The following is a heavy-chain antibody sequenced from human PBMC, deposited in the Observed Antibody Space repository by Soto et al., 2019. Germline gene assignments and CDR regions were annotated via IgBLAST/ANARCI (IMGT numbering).Heavy chain of an antibody. CDR1: GFSLDDYS. CDR3: AKGVRRTCNETDV. J-gene: IGHJ6*02. D-gene: IGHD1-1*01. V-gene: IGHV3-9*01. Sequence: EVQLVESGGDLVQPGASLRLSCAGFGFSLDDYSMHWVRQAPGKGLEWVSGISWNSDKRGFAASVRGRFTVSKDSAKNSLYLQMNSLRIEDTALYYCAKGVRRTCNETDVWGQGTAVIVSS. CDR2: ISWNSDKR.